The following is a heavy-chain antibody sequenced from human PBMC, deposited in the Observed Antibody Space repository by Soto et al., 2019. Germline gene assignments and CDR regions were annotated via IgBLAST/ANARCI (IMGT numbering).Heavy chain of an antibody. Sequence: SETLSLTCTVSGGSISSYYWSWIRQPPGKGLEWIGYIYYSGSTNYNPSLKSRVTISVDTSKNQFSLKLSSVTAADTAVYYCARASYFYGMDVLGQGPTVNASS. J-gene: IGHJ6*02. CDR3: ARASYFYGMDV. CDR2: IYYSGST. CDR1: GGSISSYY. V-gene: IGHV4-59*01.